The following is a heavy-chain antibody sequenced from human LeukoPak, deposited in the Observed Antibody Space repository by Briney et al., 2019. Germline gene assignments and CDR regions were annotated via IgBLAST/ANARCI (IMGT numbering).Heavy chain of an antibody. CDR1: GGSISSYY. Sequence: PSETLSLTCTVSGGSISSYYWSWIRQPAGKGLEWIGRILTSGSTNYNPSHKSRVTMSVDTPKNQFSLKLSSVTAADMAVYYCAATVAGSKHFDYWGQGSLVTVSS. CDR3: AATVAGSKHFDY. CDR2: ILTSGST. D-gene: IGHD6-19*01. V-gene: IGHV4-4*07. J-gene: IGHJ4*02.